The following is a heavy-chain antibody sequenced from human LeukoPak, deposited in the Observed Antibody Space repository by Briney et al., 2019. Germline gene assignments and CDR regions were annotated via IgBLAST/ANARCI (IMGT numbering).Heavy chain of an antibody. D-gene: IGHD1-26*01. CDR1: GFTFSSYA. V-gene: IGHV3-23*01. J-gene: IGHJ4*02. CDR2: ISGSGGST. Sequence: GGSQRLSCAASGFTFSSYAMSWVRQAPGKGLEWVSAISGSGGSTYYADSVKGRFTISRDNSKNTLYLQMNSLRAEDTAVYYCAKSTQWELLPSVFDYWGQGTLVTVSS. CDR3: AKSTQWELLPSVFDY.